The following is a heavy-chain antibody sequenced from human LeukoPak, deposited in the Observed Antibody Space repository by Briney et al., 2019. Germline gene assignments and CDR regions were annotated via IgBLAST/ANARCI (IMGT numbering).Heavy chain of an antibody. CDR2: INPNSGGT. CDR1: GYTFTGYY. J-gene: IGHJ4*02. Sequence: ASVKVSCKASGYTFTGYYMHWVRQAPGQGLDWMGWINPNSGGTNYAQKFQGRVTMTRDTSISTAYMELSRLRSDDTAVHYCARVKSSGWYQIGYWGQGTLVTVSS. CDR3: ARVKSSGWYQIGY. D-gene: IGHD6-19*01. V-gene: IGHV1-2*02.